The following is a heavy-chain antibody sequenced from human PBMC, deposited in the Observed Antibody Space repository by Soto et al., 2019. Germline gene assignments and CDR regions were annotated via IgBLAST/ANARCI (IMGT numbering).Heavy chain of an antibody. Sequence: GGSLRLSCAASGFTFSSYAMSWVRQAPGKGLEWVSAISGSGGSTYYADSVKGRFTISRDNSKNTVYLQMNSLRAEDTAVYYCVTYYYDSSGYYYGVPIDYWGQGTLVTVSS. D-gene: IGHD3-22*01. CDR2: ISGSGGST. CDR3: VTYYYDSSGYYYGVPIDY. V-gene: IGHV3-23*01. CDR1: GFTFSSYA. J-gene: IGHJ4*02.